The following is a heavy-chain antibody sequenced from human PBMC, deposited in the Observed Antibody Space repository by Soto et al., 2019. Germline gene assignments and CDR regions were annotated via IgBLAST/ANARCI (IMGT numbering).Heavy chain of an antibody. CDR1: GYSFKHSW. V-gene: IGHV5-51*01. Sequence: RGESLKISCKSSGYSFKHSWIGWVRQMPGHGLEWIGSIYPDDSDTTYCPSFKGHVTMSVDKSINAAYLHWSSLQASDSATYFCARRGGGNSDFDGFDIWGQGTVVTVSS. CDR2: IYPDDSDT. J-gene: IGHJ3*02. D-gene: IGHD1-26*01. CDR3: ARRGGGNSDFDGFDI.